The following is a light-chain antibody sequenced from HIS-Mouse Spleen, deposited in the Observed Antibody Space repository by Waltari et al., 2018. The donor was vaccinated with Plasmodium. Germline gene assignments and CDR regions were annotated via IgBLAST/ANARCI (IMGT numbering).Light chain of an antibody. J-gene: IGLJ3*02. CDR2: RNN. CDR1: SSNIGRNY. V-gene: IGLV1-47*01. CDR3: AAWDDSLSGRV. Sequence: QSVLTQPPSASGTPGQRVTIPSSGSSSNIGRNYVYWYQQPPGTAPKLLIYRNNQRPAGVPDRFSGSKSGTSASLAISGLRSEDEADYYCAAWDDSLSGRVFGGGTKLTVL.